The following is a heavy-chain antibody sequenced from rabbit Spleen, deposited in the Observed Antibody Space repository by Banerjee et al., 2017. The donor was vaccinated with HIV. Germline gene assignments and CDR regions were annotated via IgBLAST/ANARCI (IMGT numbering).Heavy chain of an antibody. J-gene: IGHJ4*01. Sequence: QQLVESGGGLVKPGASLTLTCKASAFSFSRAYDMSWVRQAPGKGLEWIGYIYTAGSGSTYYASWAKGRFTISRTSSTKVTLQMTSLTAADTATYFCARDLVVVIGWNFSLWGPGTLVTV. CDR2: IYTAGSGST. CDR1: AFSFSRAYD. V-gene: IGHV1S40*01. CDR3: ARDLVVVIGWNFSL. D-gene: IGHD8-1*01.